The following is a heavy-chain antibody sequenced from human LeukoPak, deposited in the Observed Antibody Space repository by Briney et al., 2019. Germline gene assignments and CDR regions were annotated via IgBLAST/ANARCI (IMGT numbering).Heavy chain of an antibody. V-gene: IGHV3-30*03. J-gene: IGHJ5*02. CDR2: ISFDRTNT. CDR3: ARDLAVDTAMVKNCFDP. D-gene: IGHD5-18*01. Sequence: GGSLSLSCAASGFTFSSHGMHWVRQAPGKGLEWVAVISFDRTNTFYTDSVKGRFTISRDNSKNTLYLQMDSLRAEDTAVYYCARDLAVDTAMVKNCFDPWGQGTLVTVSS. CDR1: GFTFSSHG.